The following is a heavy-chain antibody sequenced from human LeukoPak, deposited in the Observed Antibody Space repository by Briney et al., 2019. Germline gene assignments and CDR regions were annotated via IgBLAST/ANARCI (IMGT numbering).Heavy chain of an antibody. CDR3: ARWPIVYCSSTSCSESPGLYYGMDV. V-gene: IGHV1-2*02. CDR2: INPNSGGT. D-gene: IGHD2-2*01. J-gene: IGHJ6*02. Sequence: ASVKVSCKASGYTFTGYYMHWVRQAPGQGLEWMGWINPNSGGTNYAQKFQGRVTMTRDTSISTAYMELSRLRSDDTAVYYCARWPIVYCSSTSCSESPGLYYGMDVWGQGTTVTVSS. CDR1: GYTFTGYY.